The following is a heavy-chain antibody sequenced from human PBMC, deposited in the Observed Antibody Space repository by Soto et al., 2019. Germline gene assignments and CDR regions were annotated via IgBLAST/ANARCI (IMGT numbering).Heavy chain of an antibody. D-gene: IGHD3-22*01. CDR1: GFTFSSYG. J-gene: IGHJ4*02. CDR2: ISYDGSNK. V-gene: IGHV3-30*18. Sequence: SCAASGFTFSSYGMHWVRQAPGKGLEWVAVISYDGSNKYYADSVKGRFTISRDNSKNTLYLQMNSLRAEDTAVYYCAKDLYDSSGLVDYWGQGTLVTVSS. CDR3: AKDLYDSSGLVDY.